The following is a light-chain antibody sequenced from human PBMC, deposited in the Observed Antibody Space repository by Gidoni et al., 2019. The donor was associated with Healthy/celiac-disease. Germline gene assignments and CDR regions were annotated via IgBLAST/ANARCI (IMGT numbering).Light chain of an antibody. CDR2: GAS. CDR1: QSVSSSY. CDR3: QQYGSSPRGFT. Sequence: EIVLTQSPGTLSLSPGERATLSCRAIQSVSSSYLAWYQQKPGPAPRLLIYGASSRATGTPDRFSGSGSGTDFTLTISRLEPEDFAVYYCQQYGSSPRGFTFGPGTKVDIK. V-gene: IGKV3-20*01. J-gene: IGKJ3*01.